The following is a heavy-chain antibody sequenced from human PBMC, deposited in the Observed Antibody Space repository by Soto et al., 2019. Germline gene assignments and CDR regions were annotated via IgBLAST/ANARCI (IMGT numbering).Heavy chain of an antibody. V-gene: IGHV4-30-2*01. Sequence: QLQLLESGSGLVKPSQTLSLTCAVYGGSISSGGYSWSCIRQPPGKGLEYIGYIYHSVSTYYNPSLKIRVTISVDRAKNQFALRLSSVTAADTAGYYCARVPDYWGQGTLVTVSS. J-gene: IGHJ4*02. CDR2: IYHSVST. CDR1: GGSISSGGYS. CDR3: ARVPDY.